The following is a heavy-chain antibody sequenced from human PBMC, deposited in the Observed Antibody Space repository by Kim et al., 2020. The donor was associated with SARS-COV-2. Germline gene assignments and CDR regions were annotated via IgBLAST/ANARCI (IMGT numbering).Heavy chain of an antibody. CDR3: ATDHYSINHPITMVRGVIHYGMDV. CDR1: GYTLTELS. Sequence: ASVKVSCKVSGYTLTELSMHWVRQAPGKGLEWMGGFDPEDGETIYAQKFQGRVTMTEDTSTDTAYMELSSLRSEDTAVYYCATDHYSINHPITMVRGVIHYGMDVWGQGTTVTVSS. V-gene: IGHV1-24*01. CDR2: FDPEDGET. J-gene: IGHJ6*02. D-gene: IGHD3-10*01.